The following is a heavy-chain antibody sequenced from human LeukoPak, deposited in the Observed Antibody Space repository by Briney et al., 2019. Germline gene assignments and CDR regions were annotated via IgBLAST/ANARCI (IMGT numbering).Heavy chain of an antibody. Sequence: GESLKISCKGSGYSFTSYCISWVRQMPGKGLEWMGRIDPSDSYTNYSPSFQGHVTISADKSISTAYLQWSSLKASDTAMYYCARHIRGYSYGFDYWGQGTLVTVSS. CDR2: IDPSDSYT. CDR1: GYSFTSYC. D-gene: IGHD5-18*01. V-gene: IGHV5-10-1*01. J-gene: IGHJ4*02. CDR3: ARHIRGYSYGFDY.